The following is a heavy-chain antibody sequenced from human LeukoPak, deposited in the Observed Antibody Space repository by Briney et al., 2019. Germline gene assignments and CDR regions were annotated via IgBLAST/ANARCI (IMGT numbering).Heavy chain of an antibody. CDR2: VFHSGST. J-gene: IGHJ6*03. V-gene: IGHV4-34*12. CDR3: ARAVSPYYYYYMDG. CDR1: GGSFSGYY. Sequence: PSETQSLPCAVYGGSFSGYYWSWIRQPPGKGLEWIGEVFHSGSTNYIPSLKGRVTISVDTSKSQFSLKLSSVTDADTAVYYCARAVSPYYYYYMDGWGNGTTVTVSS. D-gene: IGHD3-22*01.